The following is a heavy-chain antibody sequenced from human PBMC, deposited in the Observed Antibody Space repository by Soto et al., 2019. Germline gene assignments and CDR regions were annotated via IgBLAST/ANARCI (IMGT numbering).Heavy chain of an antibody. V-gene: IGHV2-26*04. CDR2: IFSNDEK. Sequence: QVTVKESGPVLVKPTETLTLTCTVSGFSLSNAGLGVSWIRQPPGKALEWLAHIFSNDEKSYSTSLKSRLTIFKETPKSQVVLTMTNMDPVDTATYYCASTYSSSWYWFDPWGQGTLVTVSS. CDR3: ASTYSSSWYWFDP. CDR1: GFSLSNAGLG. D-gene: IGHD6-13*01. J-gene: IGHJ5*02.